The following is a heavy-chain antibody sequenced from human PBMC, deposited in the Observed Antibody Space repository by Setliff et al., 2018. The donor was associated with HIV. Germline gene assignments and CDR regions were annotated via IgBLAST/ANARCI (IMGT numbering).Heavy chain of an antibody. D-gene: IGHD3-16*01. CDR2: ISAYNGNT. V-gene: IGHV1-18*01. Sequence: ASVKVSCKASGYTFTNYGISWVRQAPGQGLEWMGWISAYNGNTKYAQNLQGRVSLTTDTSTSTAYMELWSLRSDDTAAYYCARDLSTVTFGNWFDPWGQGTLVTVSS. CDR1: GYTFTNYG. CDR3: ARDLSTVTFGNWFDP. J-gene: IGHJ5*02.